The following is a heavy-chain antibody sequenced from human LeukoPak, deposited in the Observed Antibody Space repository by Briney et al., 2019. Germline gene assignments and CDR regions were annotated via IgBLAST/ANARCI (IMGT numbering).Heavy chain of an antibody. CDR3: ARMNGSGSYYNLLFASFDY. Sequence: SETLSLTCTVSGGSISSSSYYWGWIRQSPGKGLEWIGNIYYSGSTYYNPSLKSRVTISVDTSKNQFSLKLSSVTAADTAVYYCARMNGSGSYYNLLFASFDYWGQGTLVTVSS. CDR1: GGSISSSSYY. J-gene: IGHJ4*02. V-gene: IGHV4-39*01. D-gene: IGHD3-10*01. CDR2: IYYSGST.